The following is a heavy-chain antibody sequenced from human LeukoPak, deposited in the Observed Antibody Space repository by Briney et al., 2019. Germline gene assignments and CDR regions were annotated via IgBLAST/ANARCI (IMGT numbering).Heavy chain of an antibody. CDR3: AREGGSSGYYQNLDY. V-gene: IGHV1-18*01. CDR1: GYTFTSYG. D-gene: IGHD3-22*01. J-gene: IGHJ4*02. CDR2: ISAYNGNT. Sequence: GASVKVSCKASGYTFTSYGISWVRQAPGQGLEWMGWISAYNGNTNYAQKLQGRVTMTTDTSTSTAYMELSRLRSDDTAVYYCAREGGSSGYYQNLDYWGQGTLVTVSS.